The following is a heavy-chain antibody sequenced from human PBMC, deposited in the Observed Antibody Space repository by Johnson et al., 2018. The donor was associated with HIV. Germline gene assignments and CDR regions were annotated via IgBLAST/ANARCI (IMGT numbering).Heavy chain of an antibody. CDR1: GFSVSSNH. Sequence: VQLVESGGGLVQPGGSLRLSCAASGFSVSSNHMTWVRQAPGKGLEWVSVIYTGDSTYYADSARGRFTVPRDNSTNTMYLQMHSLRAEDTALYYCARAPRWSQTFDLWGQGTMVTVSS. CDR2: IYTGDST. CDR3: ARAPRWSQTFDL. V-gene: IGHV3-66*01. J-gene: IGHJ3*01. D-gene: IGHD2-15*01.